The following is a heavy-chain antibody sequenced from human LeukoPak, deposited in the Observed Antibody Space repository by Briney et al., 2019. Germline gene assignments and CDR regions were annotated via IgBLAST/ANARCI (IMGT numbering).Heavy chain of an antibody. CDR1: GFTFSSHV. CDR2: ISASGDTT. J-gene: IGHJ4*02. D-gene: IGHD3-9*01. CDR3: ARDRSRVLDN. Sequence: PGGSLRLSCAASGFTFSSHVMTWVRQAPGKGPEWVSGISASGDTTYYADSVKGRFTISRDNAKNSLYLQMNSLRAEDTAVYYCARDRSRVLDNWGQGTLVTVSS. V-gene: IGHV3-23*01.